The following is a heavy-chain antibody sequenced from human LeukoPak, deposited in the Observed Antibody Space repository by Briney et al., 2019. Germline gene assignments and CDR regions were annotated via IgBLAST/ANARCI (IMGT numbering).Heavy chain of an antibody. CDR2: IDPSDSYT. D-gene: IGHD1-1*01. J-gene: IGHJ4*02. CDR3: ARYTTGDFDY. CDR1: GYXFTSYW. Sequence: GESLKISCNGSGYXFTSYWIGWVRQMPGKGLEWMGRIDPSDSYTNYSPSFQGHVTISADKSISTAYLQWSSLKASDTAMYNCARYTTGDFDYWGQGTLVTVSS. V-gene: IGHV5-10-1*01.